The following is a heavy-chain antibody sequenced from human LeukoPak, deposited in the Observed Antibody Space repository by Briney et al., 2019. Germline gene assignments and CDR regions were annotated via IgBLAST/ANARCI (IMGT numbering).Heavy chain of an antibody. D-gene: IGHD6-6*01. CDR3: ARRTRGAARLDY. CDR2: INHSGST. V-gene: IGHV4-34*01. CDR1: GGSMDGRRYY. Sequence: PSETLSLTCTVSGGSMDGRRYYWSWIRQPPGKGLEWIGEINHSGSTNYNPSLKSRVTISVDTSKNQFSLKLSSVTAADTAVYYCARRTRGAARLDYWGQGTLVTVSS. J-gene: IGHJ4*02.